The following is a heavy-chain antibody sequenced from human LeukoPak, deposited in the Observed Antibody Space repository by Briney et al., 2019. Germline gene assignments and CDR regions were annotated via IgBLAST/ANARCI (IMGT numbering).Heavy chain of an antibody. V-gene: IGHV4-39*01. J-gene: IGHJ4*02. CDR2: IYYSGST. CDR1: GGSISSSSYY. CDR3: ARHPSPRYYGSGSYYNR. D-gene: IGHD3-10*01. Sequence: SETLSLTCTVSGGSISSSSYYWGWIRQPPGKGLEWIGSIYYSGSTYYNPSLKSRVTISVDTSKYQFSLKLSSVTAADTAVYYCARHPSPRYYGSGSYYNRWGQGTLVTVSS.